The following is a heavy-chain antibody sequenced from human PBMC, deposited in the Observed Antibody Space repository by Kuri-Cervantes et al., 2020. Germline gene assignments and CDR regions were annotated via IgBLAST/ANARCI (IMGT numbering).Heavy chain of an antibody. V-gene: IGHV1-24*01. CDR1: GYTLTELS. CDR3: ATDRPIWHVTTVTTGYFDL. J-gene: IGHJ2*01. CDR2: FDPEDGET. Sequence: ASVKVSCKVSGYTLTELSMHWVRQAPGKGLEWMGGFDPEDGETIYAQKFQGRVTMTEDTSTDTAYMELSSLRSEDTAVYYCATDRPIWHVTTVTTGYFDLWGRGTLVTVSS. D-gene: IGHD4-17*01.